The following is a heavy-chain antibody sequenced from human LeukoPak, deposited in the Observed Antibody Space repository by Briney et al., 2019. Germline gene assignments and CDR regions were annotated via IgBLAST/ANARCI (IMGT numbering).Heavy chain of an antibody. J-gene: IGHJ2*01. Sequence: PGGSLRLSCAASGFTFSSYAMSWVRQAPGKGLEWVSAISGSGGSTYYADSVKGRFTISRDNSKNTLYLQMNSLRAEDTAVYYCAKSYRYSSGYYPDWYFDLWGRGTLVTVSS. V-gene: IGHV3-23*01. CDR1: GFTFSSYA. CDR3: AKSYRYSSGYYPDWYFDL. CDR2: ISGSGGST. D-gene: IGHD3-22*01.